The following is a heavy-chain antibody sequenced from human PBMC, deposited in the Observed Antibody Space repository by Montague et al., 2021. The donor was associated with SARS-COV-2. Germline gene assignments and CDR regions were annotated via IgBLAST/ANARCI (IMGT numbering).Heavy chain of an antibody. Sequence: PPLVKPTQTLTLICTFSGFSLSTSGMCVSWIRQPPGKALEWLALXXWDDDKYYSTSLKTRLTISKDTSKNQVVLTMTNMDPVDTATYYCARINSDPLDYYYYGMDVWGQGTTVTVSS. V-gene: IGHV2-70*01. CDR3: ARINSDPLDYYYYGMDV. CDR1: GFSLSTSGMC. J-gene: IGHJ6*02. D-gene: IGHD1-1*01. CDR2: XXWDDDK.